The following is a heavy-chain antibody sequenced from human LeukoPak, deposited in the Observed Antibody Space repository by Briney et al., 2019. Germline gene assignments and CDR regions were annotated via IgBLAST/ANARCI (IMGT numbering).Heavy chain of an antibody. CDR2: IGYDGVNK. CDR3: AKLGGQEVYNYYVGV. D-gene: IGHD3-16*01. Sequence: QPGGSLRLSCTASGFIFSDYPMHWVRQAPGKGLEWVAVIGYDGVNKFYTDSVKGRFTISRDNSKNTLYLQMNSLRAEDTAVYYCAKLGGQEVYNYYVGVWGKGTTVAVSS. CDR1: GFIFSDYP. J-gene: IGHJ6*03. V-gene: IGHV3-30*04.